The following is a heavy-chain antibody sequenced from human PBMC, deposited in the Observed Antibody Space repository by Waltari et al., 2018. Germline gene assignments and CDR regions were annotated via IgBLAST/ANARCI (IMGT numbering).Heavy chain of an antibody. CDR3: GTSPDYRTSEGY. J-gene: IGHJ4*02. V-gene: IGHV3-23*01. CDR2: VSGGGGTT. D-gene: IGHD6-6*01. CDR1: GFTFTNYP. Sequence: EVQVLESGGGLVQPGGSLRLSCAASGFTFTNYPITWVRQSPGKGLEWVSRVSGGGGTTYYAESVKGRFTSSRDNAKNTLCRQMNSLRAEDTAVYYGGTSPDYRTSEGYWGQGTLVTVSS.